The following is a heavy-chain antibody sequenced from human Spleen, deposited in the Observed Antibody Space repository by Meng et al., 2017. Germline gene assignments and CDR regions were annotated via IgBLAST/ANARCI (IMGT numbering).Heavy chain of an antibody. J-gene: IGHJ4*02. D-gene: IGHD4-11*01. CDR2: INHRGNT. V-gene: IGHV4-34*01. CDR3: ARGPTTVAHDFDY. Sequence: HVQLQQWGAGLLKPSETLSLTCVVSGGSFSDYYWSWTRQPPGKGLEWIGEINHRGNTNYNSFLESRVTISVDTSQNSLSLKLSSVTAADSAVYYCARGPTTVAHDFDYWGQGTLVTVSS. CDR1: GGSFSDYY.